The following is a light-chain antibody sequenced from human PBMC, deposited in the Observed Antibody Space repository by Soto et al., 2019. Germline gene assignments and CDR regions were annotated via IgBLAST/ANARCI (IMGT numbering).Light chain of an antibody. CDR1: SSDVGNYDL. CDR2: QAT. V-gene: IGLV2-23*01. J-gene: IGLJ1*01. Sequence: QSVLTQFASVSGSPGQSITISCTGTSSDVGNYDLVSWYQQLPGKPPKLIIYQATRRPSGVSNRFSGSKSGNTASLTISGLQAEDEADYYCCSYAGSSTYGFGTGTKVTVL. CDR3: CSYAGSSTYG.